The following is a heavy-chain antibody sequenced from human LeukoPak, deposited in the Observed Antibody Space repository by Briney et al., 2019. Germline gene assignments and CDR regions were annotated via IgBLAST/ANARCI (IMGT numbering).Heavy chain of an antibody. V-gene: IGHV1-69*13. CDR3: ARGSSYGSGIYYYYYYMDV. CDR1: GRTFSSYA. CDR2: IIPIFGTA. J-gene: IGHJ6*03. D-gene: IGHD3-10*01. Sequence: SVKVSCKASGRTFSSYAISWVRQAPGQGLKWMGRIIPIFGTANYAQKFQGRVTITADESTSTAYMELSSLRSEDTAVYYCARGSSYGSGIYYYYYYMDVWGKGTTVTVSS.